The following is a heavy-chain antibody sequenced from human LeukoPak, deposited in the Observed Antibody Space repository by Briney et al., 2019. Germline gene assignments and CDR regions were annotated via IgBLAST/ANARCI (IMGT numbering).Heavy chain of an antibody. D-gene: IGHD3-10*01. J-gene: IGHJ4*02. CDR2: INPNSGGT. CDR1: GYTFTGYF. CDR3: ARVPAGSGSYYKPSFDY. Sequence: ASMKVSCKASGYTFTGYFMHWVRQAPGQGLEWMGWINPNSGGTNYAQKFQGRVTMTRDTSISPAYMELSRLRSDDTAVYYCARVPAGSGSYYKPSFDYWGQGTLVTVSS. V-gene: IGHV1-2*02.